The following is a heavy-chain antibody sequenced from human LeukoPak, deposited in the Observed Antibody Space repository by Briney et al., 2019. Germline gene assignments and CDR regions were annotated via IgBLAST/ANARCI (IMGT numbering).Heavy chain of an antibody. CDR1: GGTFSSYA. Sequence: SVKVSCKASGGTFSSYAISRVRPAPGQGLEWMGGIIPIFGTANYAQKFQGRVTITADESTSTAYMELSSLRSEDTAVYYCAGAPSRDGYNHFDYWGQGTLVTVSS. V-gene: IGHV1-69*13. CDR3: AGAPSRDGYNHFDY. J-gene: IGHJ4*02. CDR2: IIPIFGTA. D-gene: IGHD5-24*01.